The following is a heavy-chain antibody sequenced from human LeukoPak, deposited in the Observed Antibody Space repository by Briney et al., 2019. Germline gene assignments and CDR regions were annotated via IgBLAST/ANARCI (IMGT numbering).Heavy chain of an antibody. V-gene: IGHV4-38-2*01. CDR2: IYHSGST. CDR1: GYSISSGYY. D-gene: IGHD6-13*01. J-gene: IGHJ4*02. CDR3: ARSRGTWYGYFDY. Sequence: SETLSLTCAVSGYSISSGYYWGWIRQPPGKGLEWIGSIYHSGSTYYNPSLKSRVTISVDTSKNQFSLKLSSVTAADTAVYYCARSRGTWYGYFDYWGQGTLVTVSS.